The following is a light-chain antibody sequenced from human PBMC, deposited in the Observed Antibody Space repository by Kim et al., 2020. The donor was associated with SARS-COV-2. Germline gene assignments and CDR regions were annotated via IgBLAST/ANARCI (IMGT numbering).Light chain of an antibody. J-gene: IGLJ3*02. V-gene: IGLV4-60*03. CDR1: SGHSSYI. Sequence: QLVLTQSSSASASLGSSVKLTCTLSSGHSSYIIAWHQQQPGKAPRYLMKLEGSGTYNRGSGVPGRFSGSNSGADRSLTISSLQSEVESDYYFETWDTNTRVFGGGTQLTVL. CDR2: LEGSGTY. CDR3: ETWDTNTRV.